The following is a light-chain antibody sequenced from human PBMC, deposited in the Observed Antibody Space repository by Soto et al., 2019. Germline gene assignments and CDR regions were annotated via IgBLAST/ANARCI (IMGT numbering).Light chain of an antibody. Sequence: DIQMTQSPSSLSASVGDRVTITCRASQSISSYLNWYQQKPGKAPKLLIYAASILQSGVPSRFSGSRSGTDVTLTISSLQPEDCATDYCQQSDSPSWTFGQGTKVQLK. CDR3: QQSDSPSWT. V-gene: IGKV1-39*01. CDR2: AAS. CDR1: QSISSY. J-gene: IGKJ1*01.